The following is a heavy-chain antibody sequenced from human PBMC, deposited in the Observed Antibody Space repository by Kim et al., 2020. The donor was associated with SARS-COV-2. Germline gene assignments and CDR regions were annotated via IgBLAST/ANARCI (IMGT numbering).Heavy chain of an antibody. CDR3: ARSGIIPAATGSGRWFDP. Sequence: SETLSLTCNVSGGAISNYYWSWIRQPPGKGLEWIGYIYYTGSSNYNPSLKSRVSISVDTSKNQFSLKLNSVTAADTAVYYCARSGIIPAATGSGRWFDPWGQGTLVTV. CDR2: IYYTGSS. J-gene: IGHJ5*02. V-gene: IGHV4-59*01. D-gene: IGHD2-2*01. CDR1: GGAISNYY.